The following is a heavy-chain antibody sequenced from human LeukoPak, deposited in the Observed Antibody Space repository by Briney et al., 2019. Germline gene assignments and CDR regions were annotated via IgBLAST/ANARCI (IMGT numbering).Heavy chain of an antibody. CDR2: IYSGGST. V-gene: IGHV3-53*01. J-gene: IGHJ4*02. CDR1: GFTVSSNY. CDR3: AREKDSSGYYDY. Sequence: PGGSLRLSCAASGFTVSSNYMSWVRQAPGKGLEWVSVIYSGGSTYYADSVKGRFTTSRDNSKNTLYLQMNSLRAEDTAVYYCAREKDSSGYYDYWGQGTLVTVSS. D-gene: IGHD3-22*01.